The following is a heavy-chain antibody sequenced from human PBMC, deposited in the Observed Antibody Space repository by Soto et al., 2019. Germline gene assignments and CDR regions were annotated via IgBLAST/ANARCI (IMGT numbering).Heavy chain of an antibody. D-gene: IGHD6-25*01. CDR1: GYTFTSYA. CDR2: INAGNGNT. CDR3: AREGGQTHQTYYYYGMDV. Sequence: ASVKVSCKASGYTFTSYAMHWVRQAPGQRLEWMGWINAGNGNTKYSQKFQGRVTITRDTSASTAYMELSGLRSEDTAVYYCAREGGQTHQTYYYYGMDVWGQGTTVTVSS. J-gene: IGHJ6*02. V-gene: IGHV1-3*01.